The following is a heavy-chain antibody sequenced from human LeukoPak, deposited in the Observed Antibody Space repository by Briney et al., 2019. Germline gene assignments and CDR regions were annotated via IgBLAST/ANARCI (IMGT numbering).Heavy chain of an antibody. J-gene: IGHJ4*02. D-gene: IGHD3-22*01. CDR1: GFTFSNAW. CDR2: IKSKTDGGTT. V-gene: IGHV3-15*01. Sequence: GGSLRLSCAASGFTFSNAWMSWVRQAPGKGLEGGGRIKSKTDGGTTDYAAPVKGRFTISRDDSKNTLYLQMNSLRAEDTAVYYCAKNSNYYDSSGSYYFDYWGQGTLVTVSS. CDR3: AKNSNYYDSSGSYYFDY.